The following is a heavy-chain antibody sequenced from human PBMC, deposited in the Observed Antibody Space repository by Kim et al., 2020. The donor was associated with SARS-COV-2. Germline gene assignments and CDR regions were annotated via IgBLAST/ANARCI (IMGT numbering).Heavy chain of an antibody. CDR1: GFTFSSYG. V-gene: IGHV3-33*06. J-gene: IGHJ4*02. D-gene: IGHD6-19*01. CDR3: AKDGSGWYLIDY. Sequence: GGSLRLSCAASGFTFSSYGMHWVRQAPGKGLEWVAVIWYDGSNKYYADSVKGRFTISRDNSKNTLYLQMNSLRAEDTAVFYCAKDGSGWYLIDYWGQGTL. CDR2: IWYDGSNK.